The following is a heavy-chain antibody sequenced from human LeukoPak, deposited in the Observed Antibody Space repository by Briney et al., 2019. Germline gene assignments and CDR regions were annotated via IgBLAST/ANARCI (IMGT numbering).Heavy chain of an antibody. J-gene: IGHJ4*02. Sequence: SGPTLVNPTQTLTLTCTFSGFSLSTSGVGVGWIRQPPGKALEWLALIYWDDDKRYSPSLKSRLTITKDTSKNQVVLTMTNMDPVDTATYYCAHRPRLTLYDFWSGPLFDYWGQGTLVTVSS. CDR2: IYWDDDK. CDR1: GFSLSTSGVG. CDR3: AHRPRLTLYDFWSGPLFDY. D-gene: IGHD3-3*01. V-gene: IGHV2-5*02.